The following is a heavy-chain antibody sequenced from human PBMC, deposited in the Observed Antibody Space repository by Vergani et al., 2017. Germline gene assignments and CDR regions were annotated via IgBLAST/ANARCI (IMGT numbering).Heavy chain of an antibody. CDR1: FDSIRNLS. Sequence: QVQLQESGPGLVKSSETLSLTCSVSFDSIRNLSCNWIRQPPGKGLAWIGSIHYSENTNYNPSLKTRVTISVDTSKNQFSLTLTSVTAADTAVYYCASDTHSGQRADRWGQGIMVTVTS. V-gene: IGHV4-59*11. J-gene: IGHJ3*01. D-gene: IGHD6-19*01. CDR3: ASDTHSGQRADR. CDR2: IHYSENT.